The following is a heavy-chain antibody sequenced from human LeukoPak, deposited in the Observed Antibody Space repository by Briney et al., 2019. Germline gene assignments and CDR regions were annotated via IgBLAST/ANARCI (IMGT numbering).Heavy chain of an antibody. CDR1: GGTFSSYA. J-gene: IGHJ6*02. V-gene: IGHV1-69*04. Sequence: SVKVSCKASGGTFSSYAISWVRQAPGQGLEWMGRIIPIFVIANYAQKFQGRVTITADKSTSTAYMELSSLRSEDTAVYYCARDCSSTSCYNPNYYYYGMDVWGQGTTVTVSS. CDR2: IIPIFVIA. D-gene: IGHD2-2*02. CDR3: ARDCSSTSCYNPNYYYYGMDV.